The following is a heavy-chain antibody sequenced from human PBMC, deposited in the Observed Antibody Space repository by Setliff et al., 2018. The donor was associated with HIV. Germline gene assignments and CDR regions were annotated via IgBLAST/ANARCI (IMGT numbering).Heavy chain of an antibody. V-gene: IGHV2-70*11. CDR1: GFSLSTSGMC. D-gene: IGHD6-19*01. Sequence: VSGPTLVNPTQTLTLTCTFSGFSLSTSGMCVSWIRQPPGKALEWLARIDWDDDKYYSTSLKTRLSISKDTSKNQVVLTLTNMDPVDTATYYCARHTGYSSGWWYFDYWGQGALVTVSS. CDR3: ARHTGYSSGWWYFDY. J-gene: IGHJ4*02. CDR2: IDWDDDK.